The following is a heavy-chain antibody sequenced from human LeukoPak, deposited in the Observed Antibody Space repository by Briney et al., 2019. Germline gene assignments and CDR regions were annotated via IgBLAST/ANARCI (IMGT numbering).Heavy chain of an antibody. J-gene: IGHJ4*02. D-gene: IGHD3-22*01. CDR3: ARDFDGSGYHFDY. V-gene: IGHV3-30*04. Sequence: GGSLRLSCAASGFTFSSYAMHWVRQAPGKGLEWVAVISYDGSNKYYADSVKGRFTISRDISKNTLYLQMNSLRAEDTAVYYCARDFDGSGYHFDYWGQGTLVTVSS. CDR2: ISYDGSNK. CDR1: GFTFSSYA.